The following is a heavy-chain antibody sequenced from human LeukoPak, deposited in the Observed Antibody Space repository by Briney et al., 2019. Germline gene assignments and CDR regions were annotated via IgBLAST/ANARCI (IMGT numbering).Heavy chain of an antibody. J-gene: IGHJ4*02. CDR1: GFTLSSYG. Sequence: PGGSLRLSCAASGFTLSSYGMHWVRQAPGKGLEWVAFIRYDGSNKYYADSVKGRFTISRDNSKNTLYLQMNSLRAEDTAVYYCAKDLSKYRDFWSGYPDYWGQGTLVTVSS. CDR2: IRYDGSNK. V-gene: IGHV3-30*02. D-gene: IGHD3-3*01. CDR3: AKDLSKYRDFWSGYPDY.